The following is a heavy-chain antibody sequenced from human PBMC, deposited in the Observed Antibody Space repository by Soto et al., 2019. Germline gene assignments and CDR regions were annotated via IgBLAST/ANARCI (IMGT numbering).Heavy chain of an antibody. CDR2: ISNDENIK. J-gene: IGHJ4*02. Sequence: VGSLRLSCVASGFNFGNFGMHWVRQAPGKGLEWLTVISNDENIKQDSVRGRFAIARDNSKNTLYLHLTSLRAEDTAIYYCARGLRGVLDYWGQGTLVTVSS. V-gene: IGHV3-33*01. D-gene: IGHD5-12*01. CDR3: ARGLRGVLDY. CDR1: GFNFGNFG.